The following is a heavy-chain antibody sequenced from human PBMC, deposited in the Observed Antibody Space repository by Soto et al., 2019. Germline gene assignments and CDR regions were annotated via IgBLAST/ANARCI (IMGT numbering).Heavy chain of an antibody. V-gene: IGHV3-48*03. CDR1: GFTFSSYE. CDR3: ARPQEIDNFWSLGYYYTVDV. CDR2: ISSSGMTV. J-gene: IGHJ6*02. Sequence: GGSLRLSCVASGFTFSSYEMNWVRQAPGKGLEWVSYISSSGMTVYYADSVKGRFTISRDNAKNSLYLQMNNLRAEDTAVYYCARPQEIDNFWSLGYYYTVDVWGQGTTVTVSS. D-gene: IGHD3-3*01.